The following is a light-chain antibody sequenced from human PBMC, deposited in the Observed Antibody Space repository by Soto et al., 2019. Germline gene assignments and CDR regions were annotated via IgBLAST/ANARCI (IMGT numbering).Light chain of an antibody. V-gene: IGKV3-11*01. Sequence: IVLTQSPGTLSLSPGERTTLSRRASQSVSSSYIAWYQQKRGQAPRRLIYGASIRATGIPARFSGSGSGTDFTLTISSLEPEDFAVYYCQQRSSWPFTFGPGTKVDIK. CDR2: GAS. J-gene: IGKJ3*01. CDR1: QSVSSSY. CDR3: QQRSSWPFT.